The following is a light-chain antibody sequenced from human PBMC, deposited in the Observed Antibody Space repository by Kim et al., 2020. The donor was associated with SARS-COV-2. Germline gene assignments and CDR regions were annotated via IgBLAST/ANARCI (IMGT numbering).Light chain of an antibody. CDR2: EVN. Sequence: SVTISCTGTSSDIGAYKYVSWYQQHPGKAPKRMIYEVNRRPSGVPDRFSGSKSGNTASLTVSGLQAEDEADYYCTSYAGSNNLDVFGTGTKVTVL. V-gene: IGLV2-8*01. CDR3: TSYAGSNNLDV. CDR1: SSDIGAYKY. J-gene: IGLJ1*01.